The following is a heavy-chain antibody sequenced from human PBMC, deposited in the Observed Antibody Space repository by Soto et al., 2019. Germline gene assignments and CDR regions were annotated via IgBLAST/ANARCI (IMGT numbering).Heavy chain of an antibody. CDR1: GFTVSSNY. CDR2: IYSGGST. D-gene: IGHD6-19*01. CDR3: ARGGVAVAAPYYFDY. Sequence: EVQLVESGGGLVQPGGSLRLSCAASGFTVSSNYMSWVRQAPGKGLAWVSVIYSGGSTYYADSVKGRFTISRDNSKNTLYLQMNSLRAEDTAVYYCARGGVAVAAPYYFDYWGQGTLVTVSS. V-gene: IGHV3-66*01. J-gene: IGHJ4*02.